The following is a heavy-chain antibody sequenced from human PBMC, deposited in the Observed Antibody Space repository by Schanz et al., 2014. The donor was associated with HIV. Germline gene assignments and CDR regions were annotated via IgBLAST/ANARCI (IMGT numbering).Heavy chain of an antibody. CDR3: ARDAYYDILTGLNYYYGMDV. J-gene: IGHJ6*02. Sequence: EVQLLESGGGLVQPGGSLRLSCAASGFLFSSYGMSWIRQAPGKGLEWVSYISSSGSTKYNADSVKGRFIISRDNAKNSLYLQMNSLRAEDTAVYYCARDAYYDILTGLNYYYGMDVWGQGTTVTVSS. CDR1: GFLFSSYG. D-gene: IGHD3-9*01. CDR2: ISSSGSTK. V-gene: IGHV3-48*04.